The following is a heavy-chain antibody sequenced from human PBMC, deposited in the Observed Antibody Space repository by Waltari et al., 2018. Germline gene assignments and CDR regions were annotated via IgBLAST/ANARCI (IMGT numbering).Heavy chain of an antibody. Sequence: EVQLVESGGGLVKPGGSLRLSCAASGFTFSNAWMSWVRQAPGKGLEWVGRIKSKTDGGTTDYAAPVKGRFTISRDDSKNTLYLQMNSLKTEDTAVYYCTTYSAMVRGVIMGWGQGTLVTVSS. CDR2: IKSKTDGGTT. J-gene: IGHJ4*02. D-gene: IGHD3-10*01. V-gene: IGHV3-15*01. CDR1: GFTFSNAW. CDR3: TTYSAMVRGVIMG.